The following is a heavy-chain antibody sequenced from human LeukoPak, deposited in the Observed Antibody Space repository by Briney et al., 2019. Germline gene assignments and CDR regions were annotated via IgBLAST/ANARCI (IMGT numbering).Heavy chain of an antibody. V-gene: IGHV4-59*01. CDR2: IYYSGST. CDR1: GGSISSYY. D-gene: IGHD3-9*01. J-gene: IGHJ5*02. Sequence: SETLSLTCTVSGGSISSYYWSWVRQPPGKGLEWIVYIYYSGSTNYNPSLKSRVTISVDTSKNQFSLKLSSVTAADTAVYYRARASAHILIGSLPWFDPWGQGTLVTVSS. CDR3: ARASAHILIGSLPWFDP.